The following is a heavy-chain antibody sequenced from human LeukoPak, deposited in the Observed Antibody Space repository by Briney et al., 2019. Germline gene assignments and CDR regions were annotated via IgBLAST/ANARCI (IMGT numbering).Heavy chain of an antibody. CDR3: ARLSCGSYCFDD. CDR2: IYYSGST. J-gene: IGHJ4*02. V-gene: IGHV4-59*08. CDR1: GGSISSYY. Sequence: SETLSLTCTVSGGSISSYYWSWIRQPPGKGLEWIGYIYYSGSTNYNPSLKSRVTISVGTSKNQFSLKLSSVTAADTAVYYCARLSCGSYCFDDWGQGTLVTVSS. D-gene: IGHD1-26*01.